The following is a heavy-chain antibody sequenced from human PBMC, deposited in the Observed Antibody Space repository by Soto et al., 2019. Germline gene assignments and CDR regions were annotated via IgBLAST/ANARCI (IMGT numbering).Heavy chain of an antibody. J-gene: IGHJ6*02. D-gene: IGHD3-3*01. CDR1: GFTFSSYA. Sequence: GSLRLSCAASGFTFSSYAMHWVRQAPGKGLEWVAVISYDGSNKYYADSVKGRFTISRDNSKNTLYLQMNSLRAEDTAVYYCARDAIFCVVTAPPAYYGTHSWGHAPPVTV. CDR3: ARDAIFCVVTAPPAYYGTHS. CDR2: ISYDGSNK. V-gene: IGHV3-30-3*01.